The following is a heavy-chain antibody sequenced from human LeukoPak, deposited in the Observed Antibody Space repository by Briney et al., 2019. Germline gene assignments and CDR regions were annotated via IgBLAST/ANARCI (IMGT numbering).Heavy chain of an antibody. V-gene: IGHV1-2*02. Sequence: GASVKVSCKASGYTFTGYYMHWVRQAPGQGLEWMGWINPNSGGTNYAQKFQGRVTMTRDTSISTAYMELSRLRSDDTAVYYCARRGYSYGYGYYYYYMDVWGKGTTVTVSS. CDR3: ARRGYSYGYGYYYYYMDV. CDR1: GYTFTGYY. D-gene: IGHD5-18*01. CDR2: INPNSGGT. J-gene: IGHJ6*03.